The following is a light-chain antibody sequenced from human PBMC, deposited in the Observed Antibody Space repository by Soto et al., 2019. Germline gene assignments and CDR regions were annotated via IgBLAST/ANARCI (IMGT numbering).Light chain of an antibody. CDR1: QSVTSTY. Sequence: VLTQSPATLSLSPGETATLSCRSSQSVTSTYLAWYQQKPGQAPRLLISGASSRATGVPDRFSGSGSGTDFTLTITRLEPEDFAVYYCQQYQSLTFGGGTKVDIK. V-gene: IGKV3-20*01. CDR3: QQYQSLT. CDR2: GAS. J-gene: IGKJ4*01.